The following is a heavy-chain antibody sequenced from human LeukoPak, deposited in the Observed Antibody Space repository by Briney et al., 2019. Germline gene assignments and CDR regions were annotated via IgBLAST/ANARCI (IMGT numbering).Heavy chain of an antibody. J-gene: IGHJ5*02. V-gene: IGHV1-2*02. CDR2: INPNSGDT. D-gene: IGHD4-17*01. CDR3: ARPNGDYHNWVDP. CDR1: GYTFTGYY. Sequence: ASVKVSCKASGYTFTGYYIHWVRQAPGQGLEWMGWINPNSGDTNYAQKSQDRVTLSRDTSISTAYMKLANPRGDDTAVYYCARPNGDYHNWVDPWGQGTLVTVSS.